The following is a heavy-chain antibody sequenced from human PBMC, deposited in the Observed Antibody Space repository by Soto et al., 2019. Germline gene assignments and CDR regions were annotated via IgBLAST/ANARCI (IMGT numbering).Heavy chain of an antibody. CDR1: GFTFSSYG. Sequence: QVQLVESGGGVVQPGRSLRLSCAASGFTFSSYGMHWVRQAPGKGLEWVAVISYDGSNKYYADSVKGRFTISRDNSKNTLYLQMNSLRAEDTAVYYCVSSSRRYYYYGMDVWGQGTTVTVSS. J-gene: IGHJ6*02. CDR2: ISYDGSNK. V-gene: IGHV3-30*03. CDR3: VSSSRRYYYYGMDV. D-gene: IGHD6-6*01.